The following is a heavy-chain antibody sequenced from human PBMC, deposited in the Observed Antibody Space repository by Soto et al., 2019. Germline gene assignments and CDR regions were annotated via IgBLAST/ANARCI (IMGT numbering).Heavy chain of an antibody. D-gene: IGHD3-22*01. CDR1: EFTLSSYG. CDR2: ISIDGSSR. CDR3: AKEGYPDTSGTFDV. J-gene: IGHJ3*01. V-gene: IGHV3-30*18. Sequence: QVQLGESGGGVVQPGRSLRLACAASEFTLSSYGMHWVRQAPGKGLEWVAVISIDGSSRYYADSVKGRFTISKDNSKNTLYLQMNSLRAEDTALYYCAKEGYPDTSGTFDVWGQGTMVTVSS.